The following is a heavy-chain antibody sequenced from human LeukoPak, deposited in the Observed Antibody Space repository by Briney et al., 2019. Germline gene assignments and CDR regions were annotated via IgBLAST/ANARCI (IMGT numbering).Heavy chain of an antibody. V-gene: IGHV3-30*02. CDR1: GFTFSSYG. D-gene: IGHD1-26*01. J-gene: IGHJ4*02. CDR3: AKGAVVGATHFDY. Sequence: GGSLRLSCAASGFTFSSYGMHRVRQAPGKGLEWVAFIRYDGSNKYYADSVKGRFTISRDNSKNTLYLQMNSLRAEDTAVYYCAKGAVVGATHFDYWGQGTLVTVSS. CDR2: IRYDGSNK.